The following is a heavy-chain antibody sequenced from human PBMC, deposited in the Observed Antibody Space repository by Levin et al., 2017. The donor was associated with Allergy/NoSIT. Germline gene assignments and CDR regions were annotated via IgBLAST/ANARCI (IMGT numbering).Heavy chain of an antibody. CDR2: IYESGST. Sequence: SQTLSLTCTVSGYSIRRGYFWGWIRQPPGKGLEWIASIYESGSTYYNPSLKSRVIISVDTSKNQFSLKLSSVTAADTAVYYCARDLRFSYGYFDYWGQGILVTVSS. V-gene: IGHV4-38-2*02. D-gene: IGHD5-18*01. CDR1: GYSIRRGYF. CDR3: ARDLRFSYGYFDY. J-gene: IGHJ4*02.